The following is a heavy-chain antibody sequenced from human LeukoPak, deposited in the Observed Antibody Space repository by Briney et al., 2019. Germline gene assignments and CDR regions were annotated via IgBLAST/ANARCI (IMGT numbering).Heavy chain of an antibody. Sequence: SETLSLTCAVYGGSFSGYYWSWIRQPPGKGLEWIGYIYFSGSTNYNPSLKSRVTISVDTSKNQFSLKLSSVTAADTAVYYCARSGLGWFDPWGQGTLVTVSS. CDR2: IYFSGST. CDR1: GGSFSGYY. J-gene: IGHJ5*02. D-gene: IGHD1-14*01. V-gene: IGHV4-59*01. CDR3: ARSGLGWFDP.